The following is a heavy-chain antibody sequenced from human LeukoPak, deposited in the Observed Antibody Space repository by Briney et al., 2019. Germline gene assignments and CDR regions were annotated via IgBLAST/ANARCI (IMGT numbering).Heavy chain of an antibody. D-gene: IGHD5-12*01. CDR1: GFTVSSNY. V-gene: IGHV3-53*01. CDR2: IYSGGST. Sequence: GGSLRLSCAASGFTVSSNYMSWVRQAPGKGLEWVSVIYSGGSTYYADSVKGRFTISRDNSKNTLYLQMNSLRAEDTAVYYCAGDGVGYSGYDYYYYGMDVWGQGTTVTVSS. J-gene: IGHJ6*02. CDR3: AGDGVGYSGYDYYYYGMDV.